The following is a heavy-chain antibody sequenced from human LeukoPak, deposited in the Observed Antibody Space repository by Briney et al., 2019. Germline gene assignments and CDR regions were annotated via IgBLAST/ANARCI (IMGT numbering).Heavy chain of an antibody. D-gene: IGHD3-3*01. V-gene: IGHV4-39*01. CDR3: AMGTTYYDFWSGYYPAFDY. J-gene: IGHJ4*02. CDR1: GGLISSRRYL. CDR2: NYYSGST. Sequence: SETLSLTCTVSGGLISSRRYLWGWIRQPPGKGLEWIGSNYYSGSTYSNPSLKSRVTISVDTSKNQFSLKLSSVTAADTAVYYCAMGTTYYDFWSGYYPAFDYWGQGTLVTVSS.